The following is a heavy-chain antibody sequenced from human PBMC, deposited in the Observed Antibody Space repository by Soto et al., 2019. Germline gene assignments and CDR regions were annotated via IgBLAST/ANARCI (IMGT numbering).Heavy chain of an antibody. J-gene: IGHJ6*02. Sequence: QVQLVQSGAEVKKPGSSVKVSCKASGGTFSSYAISWVRQAPGQGLEWMGGIIPIFGTANYAQKFQGRVTITADESTSTAYKELSSLRSEDTAVYYCARSGIAAAENYYYGMDVWGQGTTVTVSS. CDR1: GGTFSSYA. CDR3: ARSGIAAAENYYYGMDV. CDR2: IIPIFGTA. D-gene: IGHD6-13*01. V-gene: IGHV1-69*01.